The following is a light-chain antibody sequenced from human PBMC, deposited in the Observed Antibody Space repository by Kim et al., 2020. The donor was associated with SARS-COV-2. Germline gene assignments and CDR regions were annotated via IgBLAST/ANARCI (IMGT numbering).Light chain of an antibody. CDR2: GTS. J-gene: IGKJ4*01. CDR1: QGISKW. Sequence: DIQMTQSPSSLSASVGDTVTITCRASQGISKWLAWYQQKPEKPPKSLIYGTSTLQNGVPSRFSGSGSGTDFTLTIISLQPEDFATYYCQQYTTYPLTFGGGTKLEI. CDR3: QQYTTYPLT. V-gene: IGKV1D-16*01.